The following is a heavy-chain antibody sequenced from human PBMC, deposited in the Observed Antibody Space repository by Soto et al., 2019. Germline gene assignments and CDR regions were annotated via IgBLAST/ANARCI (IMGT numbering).Heavy chain of an antibody. V-gene: IGHV4-59*08. Sequence: QVQLQESGPGLVKPSETLSLTCTVSGGSISGYYWSWIRQPPGKGLEWTGYIYYSGSTNYNPSLNSRVTISVATAKNQFSLNLSSVTAADTAVYYCARHSGIRGSGSSKYYFDYWGQGTLVTVSP. J-gene: IGHJ4*02. CDR1: GGSISGYY. CDR3: ARHSGIRGSGSSKYYFDY. CDR2: IYYSGST. D-gene: IGHD3-10*01.